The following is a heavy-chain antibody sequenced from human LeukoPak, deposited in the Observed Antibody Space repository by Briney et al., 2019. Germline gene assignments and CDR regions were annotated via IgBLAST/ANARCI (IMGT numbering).Heavy chain of an antibody. D-gene: IGHD3-3*01. V-gene: IGHV3-21*01. J-gene: IGHJ5*02. CDR1: GFTFSSYS. Sequence: PGGSLRLSCAASGFTFSSYSMNWVRQAPGKGLEWVSSISSSSSYIYYADSVKGRFTISRDNAKNSLYLQMNSLRAEDTAVYYCANLRTIFGDNWFDPWGQGTLVTVSS. CDR2: ISSSSSYI. CDR3: ANLRTIFGDNWFDP.